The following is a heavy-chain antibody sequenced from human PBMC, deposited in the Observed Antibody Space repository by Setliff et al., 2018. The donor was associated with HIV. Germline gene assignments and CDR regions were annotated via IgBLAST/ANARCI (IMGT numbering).Heavy chain of an antibody. D-gene: IGHD3-10*01. CDR1: GFTFSAHQ. CDR2: IKADGTDK. V-gene: IGHV3-7*01. J-gene: IGHJ4*02. Sequence: GSLRLSCAASGFTFSAHQMSWVRQPPGKGLEWAANIKADGTDKYYVDSVKGRFAISRNNSKNSLYLQMDSLRAEDTAVYYCARKPRDGYYIDYWGQGTLVTVSS. CDR3: ARKPRDGYYIDY.